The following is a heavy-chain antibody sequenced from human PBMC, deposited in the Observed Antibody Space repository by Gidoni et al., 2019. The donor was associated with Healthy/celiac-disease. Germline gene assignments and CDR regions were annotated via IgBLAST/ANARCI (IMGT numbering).Heavy chain of an antibody. D-gene: IGHD3-10*01. J-gene: IGHJ6*02. CDR2: IIPILGIA. CDR3: ASDYYGSGVYYYYGMDV. V-gene: IGHV1-69*02. Sequence: QVQLVQSGAEVKKPGSSVKVSCKASGATFSSHTISWVRQAPGQGLEWMGRIIPILGIANYAQKFQGRVTITADKSTSTAYMELSSLRSEDTAVYYCASDYYGSGVYYYYGMDVWGQGTTVTVSS. CDR1: GATFSSHT.